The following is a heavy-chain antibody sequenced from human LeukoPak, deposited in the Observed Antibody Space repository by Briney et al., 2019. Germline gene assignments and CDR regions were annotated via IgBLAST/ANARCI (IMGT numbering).Heavy chain of an antibody. D-gene: IGHD3-22*01. V-gene: IGHV3-9*01. CDR3: AKDSSEDYYDSSGPLLDY. CDR2: ISWNSGSI. Sequence: PGRSLRLSCAASGFTFDDYAMHWVRQAPGKGLEWVSGISWNSGSIGYADSVKGRFTISRDNAKNSLYLQMNRLRAEDTALYYCAKDSSEDYYDSSGPLLDYWGQGTLVTVSS. CDR1: GFTFDDYA. J-gene: IGHJ4*02.